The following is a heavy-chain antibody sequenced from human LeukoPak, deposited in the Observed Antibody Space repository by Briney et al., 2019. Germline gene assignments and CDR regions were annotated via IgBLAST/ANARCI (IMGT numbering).Heavy chain of an antibody. J-gene: IGHJ4*02. CDR3: ARQSSKDGYNTHFDY. CDR1: GYSFTSYW. CDR2: IYPGDSDT. D-gene: IGHD5-24*01. V-gene: IGHV5-51*01. Sequence: GESLKISCKGSGYSFTSYWIGWVRQMPGKGLEWMGIIYPGDSDTRYSPSFQGQVTISADKSISTAYLQWSSLKASDTAMYYCARQSSKDGYNTHFDYWGQGTLVTVSS.